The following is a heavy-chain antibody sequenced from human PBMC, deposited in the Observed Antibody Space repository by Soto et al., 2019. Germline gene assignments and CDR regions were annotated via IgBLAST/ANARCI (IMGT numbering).Heavy chain of an antibody. CDR3: TTYPTWGMTTVVTRDY. CDR1: GFTFSNAW. CDR2: IKSKTDGGTT. D-gene: IGHD4-17*01. Sequence: GGSLRLSCAASGFTFSNAWMSWVRQAPGKGLEWVGRIKSKTDGGTTDYAAHVKGRFTISIDDSKNTLYLQMNSLKTEDTAVYYCTTYPTWGMTTVVTRDYWGQGTLVTVSS. J-gene: IGHJ4*02. V-gene: IGHV3-15*01.